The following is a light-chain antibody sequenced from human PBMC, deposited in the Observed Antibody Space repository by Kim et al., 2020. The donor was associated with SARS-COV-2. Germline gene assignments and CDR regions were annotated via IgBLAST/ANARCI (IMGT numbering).Light chain of an antibody. J-gene: IGLJ3*02. CDR2: KDN. CDR1: PSTIMNIL. Sequence: QRVTISSSGGPSTIMNILVSLYQHLPGTAPKVRIYKDNKRPSGVPGRFSASKSGTAATLAITGLQTGDEGDYYCGTWDDRLDAGVFGGGTQLTVL. CDR3: GTWDDRLDAGV. V-gene: IGLV1-51*01.